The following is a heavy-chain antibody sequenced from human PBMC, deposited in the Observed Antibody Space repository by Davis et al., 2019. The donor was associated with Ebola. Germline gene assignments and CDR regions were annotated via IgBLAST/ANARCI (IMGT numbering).Heavy chain of an antibody. V-gene: IGHV3-23*01. CDR3: AKDYFDY. CDR1: GFTLNSYG. Sequence: GESLKISCAASGFTLNSYGMNWVRQAPGKGLEWVSAISGSGGSTYYADSVKGRFTISRDNAKNTLYLQMNSLRAEDTAVYYCAKDYFDYWGQGTLVTVSS. J-gene: IGHJ4*02. CDR2: ISGSGGST.